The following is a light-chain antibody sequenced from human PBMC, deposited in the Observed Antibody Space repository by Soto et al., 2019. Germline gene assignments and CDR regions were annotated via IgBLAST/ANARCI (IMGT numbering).Light chain of an antibody. V-gene: IGKV3-20*01. CDR2: GAS. J-gene: IGKJ5*01. CDR1: QSITSNY. CDR3: QQYGSSPNT. Sequence: EIVLTQSPGTLSLSPGERATLSCRASQSITSNYLAWYQQKPGQAPRLLIYGASSRATGIPARFSGSGSGTDFTLTINRLEPEDFAVFYCQQYGSSPNTFGQGTRLEIK.